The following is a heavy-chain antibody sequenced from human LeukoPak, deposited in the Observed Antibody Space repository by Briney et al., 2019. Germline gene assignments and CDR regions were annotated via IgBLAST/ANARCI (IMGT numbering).Heavy chain of an antibody. CDR2: IRSKAYGGTA. CDR3: TSDEGEDTSY. CDR1: GFIFGDYA. D-gene: IGHD1-26*01. Sequence: PGGPLRLSCTGSGFIFGDYAMNWVRQAPGEGLEWVGVIRSKAYGGTAEYAASVKGRFTISRDDSKSIAYLQMSSLKTEDTAVYYCTSDEGEDTSYWGQGTLVTVSS. V-gene: IGHV3-49*04. J-gene: IGHJ4*02.